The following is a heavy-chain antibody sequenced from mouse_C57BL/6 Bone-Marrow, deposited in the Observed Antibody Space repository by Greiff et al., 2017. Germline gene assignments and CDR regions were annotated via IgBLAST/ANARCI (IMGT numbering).Heavy chain of an antibody. D-gene: IGHD2-3*01. Sequence: QVQLQQPGAELVMPGASVKLSCKASGYTFTSYWMHWVKQRPGQGLEWIGEIDPSDSYTNYNQKFKGKSTLTVDKSSSTAYMQLSSLTSEDSAVYYCTTWWLLGYAMDYWGQGTSVTVSS. CDR2: IDPSDSYT. J-gene: IGHJ4*01. CDR1: GYTFTSYW. V-gene: IGHV1-69*01. CDR3: TTWWLLGYAMDY.